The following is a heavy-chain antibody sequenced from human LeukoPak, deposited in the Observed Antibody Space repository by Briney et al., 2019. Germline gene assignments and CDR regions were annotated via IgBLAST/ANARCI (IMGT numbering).Heavy chain of an antibody. CDR3: ARDFGGFPGCSSTSCYNPPRGWFDY. CDR1: GFTFSSYG. Sequence: PGGSLRLSCAASGFTFSSYGMHWVRQAPGKGLEWVAVIWYDGSNKYYADSVKGRFTISRDNSKNTLYLQMNSLRAEDTAVYYCARDFGGFPGCSSTSCYNPPRGWFDYWGQGTLVTVSS. J-gene: IGHJ4*02. V-gene: IGHV3-33*01. D-gene: IGHD2-2*02. CDR2: IWYDGSNK.